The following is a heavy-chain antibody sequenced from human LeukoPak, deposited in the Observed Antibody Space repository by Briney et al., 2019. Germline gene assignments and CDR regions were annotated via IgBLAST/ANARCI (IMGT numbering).Heavy chain of an antibody. Sequence: ASVKVSCKVSEYTLTELSMHWVRQAPGKGLEWLGGFDHEDGEIIYAQKFQGRVTMSDDTSTDTAYMELGSLRSDDTAVYYCAADRGDYSGSYWTAFDIWGQGTMGTVSS. CDR2: FDHEDGEI. J-gene: IGHJ3*02. D-gene: IGHD1-26*01. V-gene: IGHV1-24*01. CDR1: EYTLTELS. CDR3: AADRGDYSGSYWTAFDI.